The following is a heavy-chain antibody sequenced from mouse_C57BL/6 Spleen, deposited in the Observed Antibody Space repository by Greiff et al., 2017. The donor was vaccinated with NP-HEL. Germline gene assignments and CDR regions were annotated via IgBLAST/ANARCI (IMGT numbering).Heavy chain of an antibody. CDR1: GYAFTNYL. J-gene: IGHJ4*01. V-gene: IGHV1-54*01. D-gene: IGHD3-1*01. CDR3: ARSGAPYSYAMDY. Sequence: QVQLKQSGAELVRPGTSVKVSCKASGYAFTNYLIEWVKQRPGQGLEWIGVINPGSGGTNYNEKFKGKATLTADKSSSTAYMQLSSLTSEDSAVYFCARSGAPYSYAMDYWGQGTSVTVSS. CDR2: INPGSGGT.